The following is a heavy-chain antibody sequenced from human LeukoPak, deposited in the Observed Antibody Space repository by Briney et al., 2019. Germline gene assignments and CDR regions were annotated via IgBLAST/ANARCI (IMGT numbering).Heavy chain of an antibody. V-gene: IGHV4-39*01. J-gene: IGHJ4*02. Sequence: PSETLSLICTVSGGSISSSSYIWGWIREPPGKGLEWIGSIYYSGSTYYNPSLKSRVTISVDTSKNQLSLKLSSVTAADTALYYCASQDIVATNFDYWGQGTLVTVSS. CDR1: GGSISSSSYI. CDR3: ASQDIVATNFDY. D-gene: IGHD5-12*01. CDR2: IYYSGST.